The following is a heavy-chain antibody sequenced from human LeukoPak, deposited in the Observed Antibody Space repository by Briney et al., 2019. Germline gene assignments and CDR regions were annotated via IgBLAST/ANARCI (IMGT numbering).Heavy chain of an antibody. CDR3: ARQSSGIDY. D-gene: IGHD6-19*01. CDR2: TYYSGSI. J-gene: IGHJ4*02. V-gene: IGHV4-39*01. Sequence: PSETLSLTCTVSGGSISSTSYHWGWIRQPPGKGLEWIGNTYYSGSIYYNPSLESRVFISVDTSKNHFSLILSSVTAADTAVYYCARQSSGIDYWGQGTLVTVSS. CDR1: GGSISSTSYH.